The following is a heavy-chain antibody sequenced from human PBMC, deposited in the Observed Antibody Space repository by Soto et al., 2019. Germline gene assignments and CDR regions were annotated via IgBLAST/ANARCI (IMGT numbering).Heavy chain of an antibody. Sequence: QVQLVQSGAEVKKPGSSVKVSCKASGGTLSSYTISWVRQAPGQGLEWMGRIIPILGIANYAQKFQGRVTITADKYTSTAYMELSSLRSEDTAVYYCARDLDGDYAGWGQGTLVTVSS. J-gene: IGHJ4*02. D-gene: IGHD4-17*01. CDR1: GGTLSSYT. CDR3: ARDLDGDYAG. V-gene: IGHV1-69*08. CDR2: IIPILGIA.